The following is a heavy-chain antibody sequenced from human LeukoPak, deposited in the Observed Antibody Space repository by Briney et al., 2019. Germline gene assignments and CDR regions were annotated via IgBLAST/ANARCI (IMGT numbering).Heavy chain of an antibody. CDR3: ARAVTSTEGY. CDR1: GFTFSTYS. CDR2: INEYGSKE. V-gene: IGHV3-7*03. J-gene: IGHJ4*02. Sequence: GGSLRLSCAASGFTFSTYSMTWVRQAPGKGLEWVASINEYGSKESYVDSVKGRFTISRDNAQKSLYLEMNSLRAEDTAVYYCARAVTSTEGYWGQGTLVTVSS.